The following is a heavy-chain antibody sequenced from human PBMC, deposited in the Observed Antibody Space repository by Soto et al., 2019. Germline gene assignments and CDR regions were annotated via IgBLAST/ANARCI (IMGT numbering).Heavy chain of an antibody. D-gene: IGHD6-6*01. Sequence: SLRLSCAASGFTFSSYGMHWVRQAPGKGLEWVAVIWYDGSNKYYADSVKGRFTISRDNSKNTLYLQMNSLRAEDTAVYYCARSKKLATYYFDYWGQGTLVTVSS. V-gene: IGHV3-33*01. CDR2: IWYDGSNK. CDR1: GFTFSSYG. J-gene: IGHJ4*02. CDR3: ARSKKLATYYFDY.